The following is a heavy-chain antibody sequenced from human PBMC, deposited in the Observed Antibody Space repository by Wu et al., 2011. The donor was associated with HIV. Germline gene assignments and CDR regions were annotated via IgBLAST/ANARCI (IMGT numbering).Heavy chain of an antibody. CDR3: ATAGCLTTSCSSSFYYYYRYMDV. J-gene: IGHJ6*04. Sequence: VYLVQSGAQVKKPGSSVKISCKISGDTFGSYAVSWVRQAPGQGLQWMGGLIPVFHTTNFAPKFQGRVTITTDDSTRTAYMELTSVKSDDTAVYYCATAGCLTTSCSSSFYYYYRYMDVWARGPRSPSPQ. CDR2: LIPVFHTT. D-gene: IGHD2-2*01. V-gene: IGHV1-69*05. CDR1: GDTFGSYA.